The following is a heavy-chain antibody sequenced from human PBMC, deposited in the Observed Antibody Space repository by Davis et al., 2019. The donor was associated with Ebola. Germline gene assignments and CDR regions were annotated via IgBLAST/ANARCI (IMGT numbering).Heavy chain of an antibody. CDR2: IYYSGST. CDR3: ARGHTRLHRRFDP. CDR1: GGSISSYY. D-gene: IGHD4-11*01. Sequence: SETLSLTCTVSGGSISSYYWSWIRQPPGKGLEWIGYIYYSGSTNYNPSLKSRVTISVDTSKNQFSLKLSSVTAADTAVYYCARGHTRLHRRFDPWGQGTLVTVSS. J-gene: IGHJ5*02. V-gene: IGHV4-59*12.